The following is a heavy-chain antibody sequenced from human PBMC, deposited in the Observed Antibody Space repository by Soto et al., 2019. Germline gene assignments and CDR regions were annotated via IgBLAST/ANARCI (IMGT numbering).Heavy chain of an antibody. V-gene: IGHV4-30-2*01. J-gene: IGHJ5*02. CDR3: ARASGYCSGGSCPVGWFDP. CDR2: IYHSGST. D-gene: IGHD2-15*01. CDR1: GCSISSGGYS. Sequence: SETLSLTCAVSGCSISSGGYSWNWIRQPPGKGLEWIGDIYHSGSTYYNSSLKTRVTISVDRSKKQFSLKLSSVTAADTAVYYCARASGYCSGGSCPVGWFDPWCQGTLVTVS.